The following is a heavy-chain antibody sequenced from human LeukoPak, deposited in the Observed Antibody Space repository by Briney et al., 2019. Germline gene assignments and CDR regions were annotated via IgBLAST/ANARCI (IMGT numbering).Heavy chain of an antibody. V-gene: IGHV1-46*01. J-gene: IGHJ3*02. CDR1: GYTFIDYY. Sequence: ASVKVSCKASGYTFIDYYMHWVRQAPGQGLEWMGIINPRGGSTTYAQNFQGRVTMTRDTSTSTLYMELSSLRYEDTAVYYCARANWNDSTRFAFDIWGQGTMVTVSS. CDR3: ARANWNDSTRFAFDI. CDR2: INPRGGST. D-gene: IGHD1-1*01.